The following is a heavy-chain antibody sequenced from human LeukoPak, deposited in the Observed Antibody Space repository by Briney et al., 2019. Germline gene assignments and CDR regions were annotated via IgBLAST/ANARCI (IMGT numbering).Heavy chain of an antibody. Sequence: GGSLRLSCAASGFTFSSYAMSWVRQAPGKGLEWVANIKLDGSEKNYVDSVKGRFTISRDNTKNSLYLQMNSLRVEDTAVFYCARDQYDTWSRRGNFDSWGQGTLVIVSS. CDR2: IKLDGSEK. J-gene: IGHJ4*02. CDR3: ARDQYDTWSRRGNFDS. V-gene: IGHV3-7*03. CDR1: GFTFSSYA. D-gene: IGHD3-3*01.